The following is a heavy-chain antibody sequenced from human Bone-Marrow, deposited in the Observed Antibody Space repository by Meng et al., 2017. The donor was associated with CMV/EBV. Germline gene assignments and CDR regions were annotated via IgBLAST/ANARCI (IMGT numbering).Heavy chain of an antibody. J-gene: IGHJ4*02. D-gene: IGHD3-22*01. CDR2: IKSKTDGGTT. CDR3: TTDPFYYYDSSGYRSTYFDY. V-gene: IGHV3-15*01. CDR1: GFTFSNAW. Sequence: VGSLRLSCAASGFTFSNAWMSWVRQAPGKGLEWVGRIKSKTDGGTTDYAAPVKGRFTISRDDSKNTLYLQMNSLKTEDTAVYYCTTDPFYYYDSSGYRSTYFDYWGQGTLVTVSS.